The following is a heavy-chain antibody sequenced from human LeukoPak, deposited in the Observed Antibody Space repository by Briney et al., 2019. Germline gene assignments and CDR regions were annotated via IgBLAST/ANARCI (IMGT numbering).Heavy chain of an antibody. CDR1: GFTFSDYY. D-gene: IGHD6-13*01. CDR2: ISSSGSTI. CDR3: ASDSPYSSSWAY. J-gene: IGHJ4*02. V-gene: IGHV3-11*04. Sequence: GGSLRLSCAASGFTFSDYYMSWIRQAPGKGLEWVSYISSSGSTIYYADSVKGRFTISRDNAKNSLYLQMNSLRAEDTAVYYCASDSPYSSSWAYWGQGTLVTVPS.